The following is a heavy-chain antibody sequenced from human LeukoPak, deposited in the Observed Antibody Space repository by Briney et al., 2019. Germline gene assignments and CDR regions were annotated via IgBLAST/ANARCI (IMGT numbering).Heavy chain of an antibody. V-gene: IGHV1-69*06. J-gene: IGHJ3*02. CDR1: GGTFSSYA. Sequence: ASVKVSCKASGGTFSSYAISWVRQAPGQGLEWMGGIIPIFGTANYAQKLQGRVTITADKSTSTAYMELSSLRSEDTAVYYCARVREERITPLMDAFDIWGQGTMVTVSS. D-gene: IGHD3-10*01. CDR3: ARVREERITPLMDAFDI. CDR2: IIPIFGTA.